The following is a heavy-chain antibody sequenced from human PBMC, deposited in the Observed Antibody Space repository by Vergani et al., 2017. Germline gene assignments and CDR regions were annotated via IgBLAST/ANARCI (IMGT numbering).Heavy chain of an antibody. V-gene: IGHV1-46*01. CDR1: GYTFTSYY. CDR2: INPSGGST. J-gene: IGHJ4*02. Sequence: QVQLVQSGAEVKKPGSSVKVSCKASGYTFTSYYMHWVRQAPGQGLEWMGIINPSGGSTSYAQKFQGRVTMTRDTSTSTVYMELSSLRSEDTAVYYCASAPDIVVVVAAPTYFDYWGQGTLVTVSS. CDR3: ASAPDIVVVVAAPTYFDY. D-gene: IGHD2-15*01.